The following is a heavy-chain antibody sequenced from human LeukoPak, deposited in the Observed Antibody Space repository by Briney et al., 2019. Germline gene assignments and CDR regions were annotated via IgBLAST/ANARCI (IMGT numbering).Heavy chain of an antibody. V-gene: IGHV3-23*01. CDR3: AKGRIQSYMAPEY. D-gene: IGHD5-18*01. CDR1: VFIFGSFG. Sequence: GRPLRLSCAASVFIFGSFGMIWVRQAPGEGLECVSAISDTGGSTFYADSGKGRFTISRDNSKNTLYLQMNSLRAEDTAVYYCAKGRIQSYMAPEYWGQGTLVTVSS. CDR2: ISDTGGST. J-gene: IGHJ4*02.